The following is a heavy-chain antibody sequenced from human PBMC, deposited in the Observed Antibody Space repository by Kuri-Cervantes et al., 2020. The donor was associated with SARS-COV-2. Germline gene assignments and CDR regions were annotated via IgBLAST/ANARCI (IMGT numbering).Heavy chain of an antibody. V-gene: IGHV3-30*02. D-gene: IGHD7-27*01. Sequence: GESLKISCAASGFTFSSYGMHWVRQAPGKGLEWVAFIRYDGSNKYYADSVKGRFTISRDNSKNTLYLQMSSLRAEDTAVYYCANGLIWGLDYWGQGTLVTVSS. J-gene: IGHJ4*02. CDR2: IRYDGSNK. CDR3: ANGLIWGLDY. CDR1: GFTFSSYG.